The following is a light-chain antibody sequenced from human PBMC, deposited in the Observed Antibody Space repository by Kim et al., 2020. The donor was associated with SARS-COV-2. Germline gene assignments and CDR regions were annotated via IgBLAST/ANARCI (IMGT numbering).Light chain of an antibody. CDR2: AAS. CDR1: QSVRSA. V-gene: IGKV3-15*01. J-gene: IGKJ4*01. CDR3: QQYANWPVT. Sequence: EIVMTQSPATLSVSPGEGATLSCRASQSVRSALAWSQQKPGQAPSLLIYAASTRATGILARFCGSGCGTEFPPTISSLQSEDVAVYYCQQYANWPVTFGGGTKVDIK.